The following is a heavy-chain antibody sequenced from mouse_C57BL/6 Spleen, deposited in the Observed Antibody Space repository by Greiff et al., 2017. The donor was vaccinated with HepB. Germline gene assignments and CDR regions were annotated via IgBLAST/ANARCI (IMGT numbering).Heavy chain of an antibody. V-gene: IGHV1-19*01. CDR2: INPYNGGT. J-gene: IGHJ2*01. D-gene: IGHD1-1*01. Sequence: EVQLQESGPVLVKPGASVKMSCKASGYTFTDYYMNWVKQSHGKSLEWIGVINPYNGGTSYNQKFKGKATLTVDKSSSTAYMELNSLTSEDSAVYYCAKGYYGPPFDYWGQGTTLTVSS. CDR1: GYTFTDYY. CDR3: AKGYYGPPFDY.